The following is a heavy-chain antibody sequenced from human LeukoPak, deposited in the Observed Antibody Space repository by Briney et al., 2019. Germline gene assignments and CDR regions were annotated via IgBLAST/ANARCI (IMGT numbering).Heavy chain of an antibody. Sequence: GESLRLSCAASGFTFSNYKMNWVRQAPGRGLEWVSSISSTSTYIYYTDSVKGRFTISRDNAKNSLYMQMNSLRAEDTAVYYYAIDPGTVDTPMVPVWDYWGQGTVVTVSS. CDR1: GFTFSNYK. CDR3: AIDPGTVDTPMVPVWDY. D-gene: IGHD5-18*01. V-gene: IGHV3-21*01. J-gene: IGHJ4*02. CDR2: ISSTSTYI.